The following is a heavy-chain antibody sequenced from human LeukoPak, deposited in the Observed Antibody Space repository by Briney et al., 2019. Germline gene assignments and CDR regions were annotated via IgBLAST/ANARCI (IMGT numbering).Heavy chain of an antibody. J-gene: IGHJ4*02. CDR2: IIPIFCTA. CDR1: GGTFSSYA. D-gene: IGHD2-2*02. Sequence: SVKVSCKASGGTFSSYAISWVRQAPGQGLEWMGGIIPIFCTANYAQKFQSRVTITTDESTSTAYMELSSLRSEDTAVYYCARGSLGYCSSTSCYNVGDYWGQGTLVTVSS. CDR3: ARGSLGYCSSTSCYNVGDY. V-gene: IGHV1-69*05.